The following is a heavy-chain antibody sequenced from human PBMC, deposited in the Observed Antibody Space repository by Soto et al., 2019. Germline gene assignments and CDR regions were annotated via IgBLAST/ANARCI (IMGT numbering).Heavy chain of an antibody. CDR3: ARERGVLSEDFDI. V-gene: IGHV6-1*01. J-gene: IGHJ3*02. D-gene: IGHD3-10*01. Sequence: AQTLSLTCAISGDSFSSNSAAWNCLRQSPSRGLEWLGRTYYRSKWYNDYVAYVKSRITINPDTSKNHFSLQLNSVTPEDTAVHYCARERGVLSEDFDIWGQGTVVTVSS. CDR2: TYYRSKWYN. CDR1: GDSFSSNSAA.